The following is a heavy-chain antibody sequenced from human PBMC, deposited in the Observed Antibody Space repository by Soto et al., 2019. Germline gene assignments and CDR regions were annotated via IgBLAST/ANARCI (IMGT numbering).Heavy chain of an antibody. D-gene: IGHD3-9*01. Sequence: ASLKVSCKPAGSTFTSYDINWGRHTHGRGRALMGWMNPNSGNTGYAQKFQGRVTMTRNTSISTAYMELSSLRPEDTAVYYCARGLLHYDILTGYNYYYMDIWGKGTTVTVSS. CDR2: MNPNSGNT. V-gene: IGHV1-8*01. CDR3: ARGLLHYDILTGYNYYYMDI. J-gene: IGHJ6*03. CDR1: GSTFTSYD.